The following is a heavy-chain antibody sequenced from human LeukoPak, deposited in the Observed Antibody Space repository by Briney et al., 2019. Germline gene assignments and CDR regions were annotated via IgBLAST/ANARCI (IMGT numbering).Heavy chain of an antibody. J-gene: IGHJ4*02. D-gene: IGHD5/OR15-5a*01. CDR1: GFTFSSYS. CDR3: ARRVSTSSNFDY. CDR2: ISSSSSYI. V-gene: IGHV3-21*01. Sequence: KPGGSLRLSCAASGFTFSSYSMTWVRQAPGKGLEWVSSISSSSSYIYYADSVKGRFTISRDNAKNSLYLQMNSLRAEDTAVYYCARRVSTSSNFDYWGQGTLVTVSS.